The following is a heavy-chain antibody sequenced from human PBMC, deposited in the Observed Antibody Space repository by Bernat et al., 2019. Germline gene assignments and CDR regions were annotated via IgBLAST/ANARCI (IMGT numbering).Heavy chain of an antibody. CDR1: GFTFSSYW. CDR3: ARDESYGDYSFPFDY. Sequence: EVQLVESGGGVVQPGGSLRLSCAASGFTFSSYWMSWVRQAPGKGLEWVANIKQDGSEKYYVDSVKGRFTISRDNAKNSLYLQMNSLRAEDTAVYYCARDESYGDYSFPFDYWGQGTLVTVSS. V-gene: IGHV3-7*04. J-gene: IGHJ4*02. D-gene: IGHD4-17*01. CDR2: IKQDGSEK.